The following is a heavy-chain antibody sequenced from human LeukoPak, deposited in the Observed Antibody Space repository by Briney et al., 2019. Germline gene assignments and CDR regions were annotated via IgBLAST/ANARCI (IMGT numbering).Heavy chain of an antibody. D-gene: IGHD2-2*02. J-gene: IGHJ3*02. CDR1: GGSISSGDYY. Sequence: SQTLSLTCTVSGGSISSGDYYWSWIRQPPGKGLEWIGYIYYSGSTYYNPSLKSRVTISVDTSKNQFSLKLSSVTAADTAVYYCAREVVYCSSTSSYKAFDIWGQGTMVTVSS. V-gene: IGHV4-30-4*08. CDR2: IYYSGST. CDR3: AREVVYCSSTSSYKAFDI.